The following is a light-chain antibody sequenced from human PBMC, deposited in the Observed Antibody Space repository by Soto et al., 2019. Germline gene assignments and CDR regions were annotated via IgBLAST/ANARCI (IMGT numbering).Light chain of an antibody. V-gene: IGKV3D-15*01. Sequence: EIVMTQSPATLSVSPGDRATLSCRASQNVSSNLAWYQQKPGQAPRLLIYGASTRATGIPARFSGSGSGTEFTLTISSLQSEDFAVYYCQQYNNWPLTFGGGTKVEIK. CDR3: QQYNNWPLT. CDR1: QNVSSN. J-gene: IGKJ4*01. CDR2: GAS.